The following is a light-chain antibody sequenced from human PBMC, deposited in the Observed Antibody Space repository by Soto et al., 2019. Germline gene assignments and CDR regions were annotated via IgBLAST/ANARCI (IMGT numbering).Light chain of an antibody. CDR3: QQYGSSPYT. J-gene: IGKJ2*01. CDR1: QSVSSNY. V-gene: IGKV3-20*01. CDR2: GAS. Sequence: EIVLTQSPGTLSLSPGERATLSCRASQSVSSNYLAWYQQKPGQTPRLLTYGASSRATGIPDRFSGSWSGTDFTLTISRREPEDVAVSYCQQYGSSPYTFGQGTKLEIK.